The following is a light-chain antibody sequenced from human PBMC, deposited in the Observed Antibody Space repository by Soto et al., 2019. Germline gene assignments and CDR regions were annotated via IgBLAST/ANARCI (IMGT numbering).Light chain of an antibody. CDR3: QQYRESPPT. V-gene: IGKV3-20*01. Sequence: EIVLTQSPGTLSLSPGERVTLSCRASQSVRNTYLAWYQQKPGQAPRLLVSGASSRATGIPDRYSGSGSGTDFTLTINRLEPEDFAVYFCQQYRESPPTFGGGTKVEIK. CDR2: GAS. CDR1: QSVRNTY. J-gene: IGKJ4*01.